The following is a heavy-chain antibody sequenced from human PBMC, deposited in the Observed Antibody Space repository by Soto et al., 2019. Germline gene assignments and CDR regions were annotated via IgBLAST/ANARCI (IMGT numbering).Heavy chain of an antibody. D-gene: IGHD6-13*01. Sequence: SLRHPCAASGFTVSSNYMSLVLKAPGKGLEWVSVIYSGGSTYYADSVKGRFTISRHNSKNTLYLQMNSLRAEDTAVYYCARGIAAAGTEYFQHWGQGTLVTVSS. CDR2: IYSGGST. V-gene: IGHV3-53*04. CDR3: ARGIAAAGTEYFQH. CDR1: GFTVSSNY. J-gene: IGHJ1*01.